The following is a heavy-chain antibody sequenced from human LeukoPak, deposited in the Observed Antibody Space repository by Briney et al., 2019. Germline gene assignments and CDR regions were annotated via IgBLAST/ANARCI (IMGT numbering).Heavy chain of an antibody. V-gene: IGHV1-69*13. Sequence: SVRVSCKASGGTFSSYAISWVRQAPGQGLEWMGGIIPIFGTANYAQKFQGRVTITADESTSTAYMELSSLRSEDTAVYYCARDGPIGGSYGVDAFDIWGQGTMVTVSS. CDR2: IIPIFGTA. CDR3: ARDGPIGGSYGVDAFDI. J-gene: IGHJ3*02. CDR1: GGTFSSYA. D-gene: IGHD1-26*01.